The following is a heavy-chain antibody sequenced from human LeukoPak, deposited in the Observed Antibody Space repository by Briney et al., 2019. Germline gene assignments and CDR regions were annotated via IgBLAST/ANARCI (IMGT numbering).Heavy chain of an antibody. CDR1: GFTFSSYW. Sequence: GGSLRLSCAVSGFTFSSYWMNWVRQAPGKGLEWVASIKQDGGEKFYVDSVKGRFTISRDNARNSLYLQMSSLRAEDTAVYYCARDGTAAGLYFDLWGQGTLVTVSS. CDR3: ARDGTAAGLYFDL. V-gene: IGHV3-7*01. CDR2: IKQDGGEK. J-gene: IGHJ4*03. D-gene: IGHD6-13*01.